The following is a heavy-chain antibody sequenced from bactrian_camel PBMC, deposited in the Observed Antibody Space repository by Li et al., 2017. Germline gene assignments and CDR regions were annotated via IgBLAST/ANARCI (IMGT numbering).Heavy chain of an antibody. CDR1: GYTYSSNC. Sequence: PLVESGGGSVQPGGSLRLSCDASGYTYSSNCMGWFRQAPGKEREGVGIIAANGSIHYAESVKGRFTISKDNTGNTLSLQMNSLKPEDTAIYYCAASISPTITCPGLWVGRFGYWGQGTQVTVS. CDR3: AASISPTITCPGLWVGRFGY. V-gene: IGHV3S53*01. J-gene: IGHJ6*01. D-gene: IGHD5*01. CDR2: IAANGSI.